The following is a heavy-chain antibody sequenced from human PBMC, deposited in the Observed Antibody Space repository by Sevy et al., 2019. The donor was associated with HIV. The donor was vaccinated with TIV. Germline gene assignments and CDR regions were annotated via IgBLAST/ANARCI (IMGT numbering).Heavy chain of an antibody. CDR2: FDPEDGET. CDR1: GYTLTELS. CDR3: ATDSCSGGSCYSVYAFDI. V-gene: IGHV1-24*01. J-gene: IGHJ3*02. D-gene: IGHD2-15*01. Sequence: ASVKVSCKVSGYTLTELSMHWVRQAPGKGLEWMGGFDPEDGETIYAQKFQGRVTMTEDTSTDKAYMELSSLRSEDTAVYYCATDSCSGGSCYSVYAFDIWGQGTMVTVSS.